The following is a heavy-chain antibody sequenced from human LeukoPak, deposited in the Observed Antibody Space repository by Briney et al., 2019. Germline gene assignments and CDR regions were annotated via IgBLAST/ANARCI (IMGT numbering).Heavy chain of an antibody. D-gene: IGHD3-16*02. CDR1: GFTFSSYW. Sequence: PPGGSLRLSCAASGFTFSSYWMHWVRHAPGKGLVWVSRINSDGSSTNYADSVKGRFTISRDNAKNTLYLQMNSLRAEDTAVYYCATFTERKNYHYTANLWGQGTLVIVS. CDR2: INSDGSST. CDR3: ATFTERKNYHYTANL. V-gene: IGHV3-74*01. J-gene: IGHJ4*02.